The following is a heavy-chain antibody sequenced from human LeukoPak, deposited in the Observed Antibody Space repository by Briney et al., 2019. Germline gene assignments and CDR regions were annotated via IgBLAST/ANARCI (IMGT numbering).Heavy chain of an antibody. J-gene: IGHJ5*02. CDR3: ATDLWYQLPIGHPP. CDR2: FDPEDGET. D-gene: IGHD2-2*01. Sequence: GASVKVSCKVSGYTLTELSMHWVRQAPGKGLEWMGGFDPEDGETIYAQKFQGRVTMTEDTSTDTAYMELSSLRSEDTAVYYCATDLWYQLPIGHPPWGQGTLVTVSS. CDR1: GYTLTELS. V-gene: IGHV1-24*01.